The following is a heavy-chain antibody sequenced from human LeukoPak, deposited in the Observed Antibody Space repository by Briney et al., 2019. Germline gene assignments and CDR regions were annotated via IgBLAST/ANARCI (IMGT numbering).Heavy chain of an antibody. CDR2: IYSGGST. D-gene: IGHD3-9*01. J-gene: IGHJ6*03. V-gene: IGHV3-66*01. CDR1: EFSVGSNY. CDR3: AREPPILTGYYYYYYYMDV. Sequence: GGSLRLSCAASEFSVGSNYMTWVRQAPGKGLEWVSLIYSGGSTYYADSVKGRFTISRDNSKNTLYLQMNSLRAEDTAVYYCAREPPILTGYYYYYYYMDVWGKGTTVTISS.